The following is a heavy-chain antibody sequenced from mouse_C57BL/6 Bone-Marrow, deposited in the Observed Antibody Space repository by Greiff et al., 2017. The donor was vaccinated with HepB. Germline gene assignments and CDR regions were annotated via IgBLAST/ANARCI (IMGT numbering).Heavy chain of an antibody. V-gene: IGHV1-42*01. CDR1: GYSFTGYY. J-gene: IGHJ3*01. CDR2: INPSTGGT. D-gene: IGHD1-1*01. CDR3: ARGHYYGSRAWFAY. Sequence: EVQLQQSGPELVKPGASVKISCKASGYSFTGYYMNWVKQSPEKSLEWIGEINPSTGGTTYNQKFKAKATLTVDKSSSTAYMQLKSLTSEDSAVYYCARGHYYGSRAWFAYWGQGTLVTVSA.